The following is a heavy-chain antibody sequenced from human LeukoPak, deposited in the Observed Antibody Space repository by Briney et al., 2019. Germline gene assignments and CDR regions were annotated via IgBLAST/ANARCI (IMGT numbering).Heavy chain of an antibody. Sequence: ASVKVSCKASGYTFTGYYMHWVRQAPGQGLEWMGWINPNSGGTNYAQKFQGRVTMTRDTSTSTVYMELSSLRSEDTAVYYCARRSHSGSYDYFDYWGQGTLVTVSS. J-gene: IGHJ4*02. D-gene: IGHD1-26*01. CDR1: GYTFTGYY. CDR3: ARRSHSGSYDYFDY. CDR2: INPNSGGT. V-gene: IGHV1-2*02.